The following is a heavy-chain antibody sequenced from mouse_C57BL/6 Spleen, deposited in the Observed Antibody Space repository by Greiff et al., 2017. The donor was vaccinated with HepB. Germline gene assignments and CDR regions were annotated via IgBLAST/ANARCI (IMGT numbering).Heavy chain of an antibody. J-gene: IGHJ4*01. CDR2: INPGNGGT. V-gene: IGHV1-53*01. CDR3: ARVEYYDYLYAMDY. Sequence: QVQLQQRGTELVKPGASVKLSCKASGYTFTSYWMHWVKQRPGQGLEWIGNINPGNGGTNYNEKFKSKATLTVDKSSSTAYMQLSSLTSEDSAVYYCARVEYYDYLYAMDYWGQGTSVTVSS. D-gene: IGHD2-4*01. CDR1: GYTFTSYW.